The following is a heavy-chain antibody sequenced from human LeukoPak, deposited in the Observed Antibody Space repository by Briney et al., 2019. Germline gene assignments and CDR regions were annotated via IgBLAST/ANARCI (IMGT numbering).Heavy chain of an antibody. CDR3: ARDWVGATAVYNFDY. CDR1: GYTFTSYA. CDR2: INAGNGNT. J-gene: IGHJ4*02. V-gene: IGHV1-3*01. Sequence: SVKVSCKASGYTFTSYAMHWVRQAPGQRLEWMGWINAGNGNTKYSQKFQGRVTITRDTSASTAYMELSSLRSEDTAVYYCARDWVGATAVYNFDYWGQGTLVTVSS. D-gene: IGHD1-26*01.